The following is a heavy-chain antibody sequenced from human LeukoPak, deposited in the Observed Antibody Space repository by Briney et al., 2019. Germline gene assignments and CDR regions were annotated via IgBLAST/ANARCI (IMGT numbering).Heavy chain of an antibody. V-gene: IGHV3-23*01. D-gene: IGHD2-8*01. CDR3: ARELYGDYDYGMDV. J-gene: IGHJ6*02. CDR2: ISGSGGST. Sequence: GGSLRLSCAASGFTFSSYAMSWVRQAPGKGLEWVSAISGSGGSTYYADSVKGRFTISRDNSKNTLYLQMNSLRAEDTAVYYCARELYGDYDYGMDVWGQGTTVTVSS. CDR1: GFTFSSYA.